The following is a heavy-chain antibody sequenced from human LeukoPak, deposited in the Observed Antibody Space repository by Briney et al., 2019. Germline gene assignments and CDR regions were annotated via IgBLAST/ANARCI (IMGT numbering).Heavy chain of an antibody. CDR3: CGSDFIGVGVS. V-gene: IGHV3-23*01. CDR2: ISGSGDRT. D-gene: IGHD2-21*02. Sequence: GGSLRLSCEASTLTFTNYDMNWVRQGPGKGLEWVSGISGSGDRTYYAESAKGRFTISRDNSKNTLYLQMNSLRAEDTAVYYCCGSDFIGVGVSWGQGALVTVSS. J-gene: IGHJ5*02. CDR1: TLTFTNYD.